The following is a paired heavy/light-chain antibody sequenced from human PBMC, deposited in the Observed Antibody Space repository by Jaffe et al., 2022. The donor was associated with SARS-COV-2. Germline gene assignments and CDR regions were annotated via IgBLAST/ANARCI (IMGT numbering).Light chain of an antibody. Sequence: EIVLTQSPDFQSVTPKEKVTITCRASQSIGSSLHWYQQKPDQSPKLLIKYASQSFSGVPSRFSGSGSGTDFTLTINSLEAEDAATYYCHQSSSLPLTFGGGTKVEIK. CDR1: QSIGSS. CDR3: HQSSSLPLT. CDR2: YAS. J-gene: IGKJ4*01. V-gene: IGKV6-21*01.
Heavy chain of an antibody. J-gene: IGHJ6*02. D-gene: IGHD2-2*01. CDR3: AKDLSRKGDCSSTSCYYYYYYGMDV. V-gene: IGHV3-30*18. Sequence: QVQLVESGGGVVQPGRSLRLSCAASGFTFSSYGMHWVRQAPGKGLEWVAVISYDGSNKYYADSVKGRFTISRDNSKNTLYLQMNSLRAEDTAVYYCAKDLSRKGDCSSTSCYYYYYYGMDVWGQGTTVTVSS. CDR1: GFTFSSYG. CDR2: ISYDGSNK.